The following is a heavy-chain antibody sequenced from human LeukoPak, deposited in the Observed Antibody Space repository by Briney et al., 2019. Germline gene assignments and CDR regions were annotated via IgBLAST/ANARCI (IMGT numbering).Heavy chain of an antibody. J-gene: IGHJ6*02. Sequence: GGSLRLSCAASGFTFSTYGMHWVRQAPGKGLEWVAATWYDGSNKYYADSVKGRFTISRDNSKNTLYLQMNSLRAEDTAVYFCARGGHCSTTSWSNYDGMDVWGQGTTLTVSS. CDR2: TWYDGSNK. CDR1: GFTFSTYG. D-gene: IGHD2-2*01. CDR3: ARGGHCSTTSWSNYDGMDV. V-gene: IGHV3-33*01.